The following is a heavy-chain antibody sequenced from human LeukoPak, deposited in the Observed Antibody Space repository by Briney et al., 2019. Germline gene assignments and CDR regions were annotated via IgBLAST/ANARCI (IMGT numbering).Heavy chain of an antibody. V-gene: IGHV3-7*01. CDR3: AREEWELLRYYYYYMDV. CDR2: IKQDGSEK. CDR1: GFTFISYA. D-gene: IGHD1-26*01. J-gene: IGHJ6*03. Sequence: GGSLRLSCAASGFTFISYAIHWVRQAPGKGLEWVANIKQDGSEKYYVDSVKGRFTISRDNAKNSLYLQMNSLRAEDTAVYYCAREEWELLRYYYYYMDVWGKGTTVTVSS.